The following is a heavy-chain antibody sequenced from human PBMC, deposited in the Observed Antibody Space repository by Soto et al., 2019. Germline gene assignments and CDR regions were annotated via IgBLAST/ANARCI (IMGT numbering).Heavy chain of an antibody. J-gene: IGHJ5*02. CDR2: ISGSGGDT. CDR1: GFTFSSYA. CDR3: PIGYSYATFDP. Sequence: GGSLRLSCAASGFTFSSYAMSWVRQAPGKGLEWVSAISGSGGDTYYADSVKGRFTISRDNSKNTLYLQMNSLRVEDTAVYYCPIGYSYATFDPWGQGTLVTVYS. D-gene: IGHD5-18*01. V-gene: IGHV3-23*01.